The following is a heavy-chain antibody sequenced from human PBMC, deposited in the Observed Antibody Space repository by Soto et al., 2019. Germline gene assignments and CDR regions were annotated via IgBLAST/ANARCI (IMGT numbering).Heavy chain of an antibody. D-gene: IGHD4-17*01. CDR3: AKRTVGWYFDL. V-gene: IGHV3-23*01. J-gene: IGHJ2*01. Sequence: VQLLESGGGLVQPGGSLRLSWAASGFTFSSYAMSWVRQAPGKGLEWVSVISGSGGSTYSADSVKGRFTISRDNSKNTLYLQMNSLRAEDTAVYYCAKRTVGWYFDLWGRGTLVTVSS. CDR2: ISGSGGST. CDR1: GFTFSSYA.